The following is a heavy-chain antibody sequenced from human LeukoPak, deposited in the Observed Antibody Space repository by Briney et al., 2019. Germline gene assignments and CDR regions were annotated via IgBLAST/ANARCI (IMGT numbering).Heavy chain of an antibody. Sequence: GGSLRLSCAAFGFTVSSNYMSWVRQAPGKGLEWVSVIYSGGSTYYADSVKGRFTISRDNSKNTLYLQMNSLRAEDTAVYYCARDGYSSSSSPVNWGQGTLVTVSS. V-gene: IGHV3-66*02. D-gene: IGHD6-6*01. CDR1: GFTVSSNY. CDR2: IYSGGST. J-gene: IGHJ4*02. CDR3: ARDGYSSSSSPVN.